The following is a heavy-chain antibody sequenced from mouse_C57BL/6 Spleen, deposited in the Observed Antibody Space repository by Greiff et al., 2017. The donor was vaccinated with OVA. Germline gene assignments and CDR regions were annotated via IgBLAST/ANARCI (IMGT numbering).Heavy chain of an antibody. D-gene: IGHD2-3*01. CDR3: ARHGGGYYPY. J-gene: IGHJ3*01. V-gene: IGHV5-12*01. CDR2: ISNGGGST. Sequence: EVQLQESGGGLVQPGGSLKLSCAASGFTFSDYYMYWVRQTPEKRLEWVAYISNGGGSTYYPDTVKGRFTISRDNAKNTLYLQMSRLKSEDTAMYYCARHGGGYYPYWGQGTLVTVSA. CDR1: GFTFSDYY.